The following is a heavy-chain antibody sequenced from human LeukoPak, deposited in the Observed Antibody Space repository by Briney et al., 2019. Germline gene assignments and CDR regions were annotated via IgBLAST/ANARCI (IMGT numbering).Heavy chain of an antibody. CDR2: ISSSSSYI. Sequence: GGSLRLSCAASGFTFSSYEMNWVRQAPGKGLEWVSSISSSSSYIYYADSVKGRFTISRDNAKNSLYLQMNSLRAEDTAVYYCTTYRGELGRWGQGTLVTVSS. CDR3: TTYRGELGR. J-gene: IGHJ1*01. CDR1: GFTFSSYE. D-gene: IGHD1-26*01. V-gene: IGHV3-21*01.